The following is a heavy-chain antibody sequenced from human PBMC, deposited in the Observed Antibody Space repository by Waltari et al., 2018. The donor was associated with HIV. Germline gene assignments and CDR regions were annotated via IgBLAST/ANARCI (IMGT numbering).Heavy chain of an antibody. CDR1: GGSFSDYY. CDR2: INHSGST. D-gene: IGHD2-2*01. J-gene: IGHJ4*02. CDR3: ARRGFRFCSSTTCLDY. V-gene: IGHV4-34*01. Sequence: QVQLQQWGAGLLKPSETLSLTCAVYGGSFSDYYWTWIRQPPGKGLAWIGEINHSGSTNYKPPLKSRVTISVDTSKNQFSLKLSSVTAADTAVYYCARRGFRFCSSTTCLDYWGQGTLVTVSS.